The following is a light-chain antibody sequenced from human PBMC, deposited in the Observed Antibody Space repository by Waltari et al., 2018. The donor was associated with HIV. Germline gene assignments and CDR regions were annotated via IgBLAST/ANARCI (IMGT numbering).Light chain of an antibody. CDR1: ALPKQY. J-gene: IGLJ1*01. CDR2: KDN. Sequence: SYELTQPPSVSVSPGQTARITCSGDALPKQYAHCYQQKPGQAPLLVIYKDNERPSGIPERFSGSSSGTTVTLTISGVHTEDEADYYCQSADSTGSYPDVFGTGTKVTVL. V-gene: IGLV3-25*03. CDR3: QSADSTGSYPDV.